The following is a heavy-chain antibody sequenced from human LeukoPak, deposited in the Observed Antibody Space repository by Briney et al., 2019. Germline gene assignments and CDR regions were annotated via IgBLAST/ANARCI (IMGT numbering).Heavy chain of an antibody. J-gene: IGHJ6*03. V-gene: IGHV1-18*01. CDR3: ARGAEGGSSMRLRYYYYYMDV. CDR1: GYTFTSYG. CDR2: IAAYSGNT. D-gene: IGHD2-15*01. Sequence: ASVKVSCKASGYTFTSYGISWVRQAPGQGLEWMGRIAAYSGNTNYAAKFQGRVTMTTDTSTNTAYMELRSLTSDDTAIYYCARGAEGGSSMRLRYYYYYMDVWGKGITVTVSS.